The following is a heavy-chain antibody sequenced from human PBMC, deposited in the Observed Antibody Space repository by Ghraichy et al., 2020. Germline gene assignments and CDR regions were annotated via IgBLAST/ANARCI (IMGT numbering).Heavy chain of an antibody. Sequence: GESLNISCAASGFTVSSNYMSWVRQAPGKGLEWVSVIYSGGSTYYADSVKGRFTISRDNSKNTLYLQMNSLRAEDTAVYYCARDRSGRYCSSTSCYNYYGMDVWGQGTTVTVSS. CDR1: GFTVSSNY. CDR3: ARDRSGRYCSSTSCYNYYGMDV. CDR2: IYSGGST. V-gene: IGHV3-66*02. J-gene: IGHJ6*02. D-gene: IGHD2-2*02.